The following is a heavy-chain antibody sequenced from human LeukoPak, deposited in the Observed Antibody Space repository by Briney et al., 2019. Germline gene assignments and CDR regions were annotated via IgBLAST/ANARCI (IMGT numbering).Heavy chain of an antibody. V-gene: IGHV1-69*13. CDR2: IIPIVGTA. CDR3: ARDSGSYYYYGMDV. Sequence: SVKVSCKASGGTFSSNAINWVRQAPGQGLKWMGGIIPIVGTANYAQKFQGKVTITADESTSTAYMELSSLRSEDTAVYYCARDSGSYYYYGMDVWGQGTTVIVSS. J-gene: IGHJ6*02. CDR1: GGTFSSNA.